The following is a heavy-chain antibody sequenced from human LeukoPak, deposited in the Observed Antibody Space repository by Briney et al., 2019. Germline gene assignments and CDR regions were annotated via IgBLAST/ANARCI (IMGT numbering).Heavy chain of an antibody. CDR1: GYTFTSYY. V-gene: IGHV1-46*01. D-gene: IGHD5-24*01. J-gene: IGHJ4*02. CDR2: INPSGGST. CDR3: ARARRDGYNELDFDY. Sequence: ASVKVSCKASGYTFTSYYMHWVRQAPGQGLEWMGIINPSGGSTSYAQKFQGRVTMTRDTSTSTVYMELSSLRSEDTAVYYCARARRDGYNELDFDYWGQGTLVTVSS.